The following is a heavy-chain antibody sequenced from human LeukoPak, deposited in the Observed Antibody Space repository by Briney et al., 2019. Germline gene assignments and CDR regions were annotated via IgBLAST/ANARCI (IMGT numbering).Heavy chain of an antibody. J-gene: IGHJ5*02. D-gene: IGHD6-13*01. V-gene: IGHV3-53*01. Sequence: GGSLRLSCAASGFTVSNYYMSWVRQAPGKGLEWVSDIYTDDRTYYADSVKGRFTISRDDSKNMLFLQMDNLRVEDTAVYYCARDRAAADPWGQGTLVTVSS. CDR1: GFTVSNYY. CDR3: ARDRAAADP. CDR2: IYTDDRT.